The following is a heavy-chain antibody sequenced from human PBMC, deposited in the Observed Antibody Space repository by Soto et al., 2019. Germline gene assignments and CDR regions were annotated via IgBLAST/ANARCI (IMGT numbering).Heavy chain of an antibody. CDR2: ISGSGGSI. Sequence: GGSLRLSCAASGFTFSSYAMSWVRQAPGKGLEWVSAISGSGGSIYYADSVKGRFTISRDNSKNTLYLQMNSLRAEDKAVYYCAKDLSSAFDYWGQGTLVTVSS. CDR1: GFTFSSYA. V-gene: IGHV3-23*01. CDR3: AKDLSSAFDY. J-gene: IGHJ4*02. D-gene: IGHD6-19*01.